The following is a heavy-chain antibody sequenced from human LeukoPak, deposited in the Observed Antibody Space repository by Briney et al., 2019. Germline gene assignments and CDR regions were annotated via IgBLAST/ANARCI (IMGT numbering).Heavy chain of an antibody. V-gene: IGHV4-59*02. CDR1: GVPVTDYY. CDR3: ARELPSTGNWFDP. J-gene: IGHJ5*02. CDR2: MYYSGDS. D-gene: IGHD1-14*01. Sequence: SETLSLTCNISGVPVTDYYWSWIRLAPRRGLEWIGYMYYSGDSNSNPSLEGRVTMSADTSTNQFSLRLTSVTAADTAIYYCARELPSTGNWFDPWGQGILVTVSS.